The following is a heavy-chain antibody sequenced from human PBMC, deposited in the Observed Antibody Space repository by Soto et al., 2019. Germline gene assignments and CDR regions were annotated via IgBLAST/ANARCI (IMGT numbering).Heavy chain of an antibody. CDR1: GFTYSSHG. CDR3: AREDQHRTDGFDI. CDR2: LSRGGGST. J-gene: IGHJ3*02. D-gene: IGHD1-1*01. Sequence: EAQLLESGGELIQPGGSLRLSCAASGFTYSSHGMRWVRQAPGKGLEWIAGLSRGGGSTYYADSVKGRFTISRDNSKNTLDLLINSLRVEDPALYYCAREDQHRTDGFDIWGQGTMVTVSS. V-gene: IGHV3-23*01.